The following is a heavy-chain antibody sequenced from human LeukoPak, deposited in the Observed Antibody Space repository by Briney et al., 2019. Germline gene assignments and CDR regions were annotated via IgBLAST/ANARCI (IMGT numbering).Heavy chain of an antibody. J-gene: IGHJ3*02. Sequence: GGSLRLSCAASGFTFSSYAMSWVRQAPGKGLEWVSAISGSGGSTYYADSVKGRFTISRDNSKNTLYLQMNRLRAEDTAVFYCAKAKGITMIVVVQDAFDIWGQGTMVTVSS. CDR3: AKAKGITMIVVVQDAFDI. D-gene: IGHD3-22*01. CDR1: GFTFSSYA. V-gene: IGHV3-23*01. CDR2: ISGSGGST.